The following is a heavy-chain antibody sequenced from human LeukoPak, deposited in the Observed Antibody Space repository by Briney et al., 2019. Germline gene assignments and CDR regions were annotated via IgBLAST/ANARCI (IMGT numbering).Heavy chain of an antibody. CDR3: AIKKGTRDY. D-gene: IGHD3/OR15-3a*01. Sequence: SETLSLTCALYGGSFTYYYWAWIRQTPGKGLEWIGEINHAGTADYNPSLKSRVTISVDTSKNQFSLKLSSVTAADTAVYYCAIKKGTRDYWGQGTLVTVSS. CDR2: INHAGTA. V-gene: IGHV4-34*01. CDR1: GGSFTYYY. J-gene: IGHJ4*02.